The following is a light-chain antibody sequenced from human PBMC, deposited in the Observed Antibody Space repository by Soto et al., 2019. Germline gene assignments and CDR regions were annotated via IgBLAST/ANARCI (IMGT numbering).Light chain of an antibody. CDR1: QSISSS. CDR3: QQYRGT. V-gene: IGKV3-15*01. J-gene: IGKJ2*02. Sequence: EIVLTQSPATLSLSPGERATLSCRASQSISSSLAWYQQKPGQAPRLLIYDASTRATGIPARFSGSGSGTEFTLTISSLQSEDFAVYYCQQYRGTFGQGTKVDIK. CDR2: DAS.